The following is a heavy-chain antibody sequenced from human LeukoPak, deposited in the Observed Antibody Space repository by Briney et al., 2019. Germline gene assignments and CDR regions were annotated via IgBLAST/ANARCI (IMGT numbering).Heavy chain of an antibody. Sequence: GGSLRLSCAASGFTFSNYWISWVRQAPGKGLEWLANTKPDGSETHYVDSVKGRFTVSRDNAKNSLYLQVDSLRADDTAVYYCARYSSSSSVVALGQGALVTVSS. CDR1: GFTFSNYW. D-gene: IGHD6-13*01. V-gene: IGHV3-7*01. J-gene: IGHJ5*02. CDR2: TKPDGSET. CDR3: ARYSSSSSVVA.